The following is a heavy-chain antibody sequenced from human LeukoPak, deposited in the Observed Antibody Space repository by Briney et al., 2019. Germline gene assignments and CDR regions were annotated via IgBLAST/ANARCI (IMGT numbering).Heavy chain of an antibody. CDR2: IWYDGSKK. D-gene: IGHD2-21*02. J-gene: IGHJ4*02. CDR1: GFTFSSYT. CDR3: AKGGDGMLNY. Sequence: GGSLRLSCAASGFTFSSYTMHWVRQAPGKGLEWVAVIWYDGSKKYYADSVKGRFTISRDTSKNTLYLQMNSLKAENTAVDTCAKGGDGMLNYGGQGTLVTVS. V-gene: IGHV3-33*06.